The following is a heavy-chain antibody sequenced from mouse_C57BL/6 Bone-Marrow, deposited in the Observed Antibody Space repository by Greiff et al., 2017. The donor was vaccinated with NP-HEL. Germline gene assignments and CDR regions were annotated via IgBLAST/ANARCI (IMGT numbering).Heavy chain of an antibody. CDR2: IYYSGTI. D-gene: IGHD2-12*01. CDR1: GISITTGNYR. V-gene: IGHV3-5*01. J-gene: IGHJ2*01. CDR3: ARGGRRDYFDY. Sequence: EVQLQQSGPGLVKPSQTVFLTCTVTGISITTGNYRWSWIRQFPGNKLEWIGYIYYSGTITYNPSLTSRTTITRDTPKNQFFLEMNSLTAEDTATYYCARGGRRDYFDYWGQGTTLTVSS.